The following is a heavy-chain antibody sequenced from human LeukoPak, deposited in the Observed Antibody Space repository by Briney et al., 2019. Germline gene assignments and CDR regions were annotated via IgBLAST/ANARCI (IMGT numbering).Heavy chain of an antibody. Sequence: GGSLRLSCAASGFTFSSYGMHWVRQAPGKGLEWVAVISYDGSNKYYADSVKGRFTISRDNSKNTLYLQMNSLRAEDTAAYYCAKDLLGPGPPGETDDYWGQGTLVTVSS. D-gene: IGHD3-16*01. CDR3: AKDLLGPGPPGETDDY. V-gene: IGHV3-30*18. CDR1: GFTFSSYG. CDR2: ISYDGSNK. J-gene: IGHJ4*02.